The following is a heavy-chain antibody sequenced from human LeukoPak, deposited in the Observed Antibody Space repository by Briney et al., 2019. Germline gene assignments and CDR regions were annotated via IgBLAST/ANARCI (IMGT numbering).Heavy chain of an antibody. V-gene: IGHV3-11*01. J-gene: IGHJ6*03. CDR1: GFTISDYY. CDR2: ISHSGSTK. Sequence: GGSLRLSCADSGFTISDYYMSWIRQAPGKGLEWVSYISHSGSTKYYADSVKGLFTISRDNAKNSLYLQMNSLRAEDTAVYYCARDSVVRAHIGNDMDVWGKGTTVTVSS. D-gene: IGHD2-21*01. CDR3: ARDSVVRAHIGNDMDV.